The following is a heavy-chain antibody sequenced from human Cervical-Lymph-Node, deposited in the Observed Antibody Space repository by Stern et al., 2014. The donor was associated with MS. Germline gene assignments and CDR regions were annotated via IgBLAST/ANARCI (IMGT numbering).Heavy chain of an antibody. Sequence: QVQLVQSGAEVKKPGASVHVSCKASGYDFTKYAIHWVRQAPGQRLQWMGWIYGGNGNTKYSQTFQGRVTFTQDTSATTAYMEVRSLRSDDTAVYYCARATHYDPQPRDFYYGMDVWGQGTTVIVSS. D-gene: IGHD3-16*01. CDR2: IYGGNGNT. CDR3: ARATHYDPQPRDFYYGMDV. V-gene: IGHV1-3*01. J-gene: IGHJ6*02. CDR1: GYDFTKYA.